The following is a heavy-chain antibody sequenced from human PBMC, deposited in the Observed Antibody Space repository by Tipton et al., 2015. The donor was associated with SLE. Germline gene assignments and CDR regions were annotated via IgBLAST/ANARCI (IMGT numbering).Heavy chain of an antibody. D-gene: IGHD5-24*01. CDR1: GGSISNYY. CDR3: ARSGDGYKLFDY. CDR2: IYYRGST. J-gene: IGHJ4*02. V-gene: IGHV4-59*01. Sequence: LRLSCTVSGGSISNYYWSWIRQPPGKGLEWIGYIYYRGSTNYNPSLKSRVTISVNTSKNQFSLKLSSVTAADTAVYYCARSGDGYKLFDYWGQGTLVTVSS.